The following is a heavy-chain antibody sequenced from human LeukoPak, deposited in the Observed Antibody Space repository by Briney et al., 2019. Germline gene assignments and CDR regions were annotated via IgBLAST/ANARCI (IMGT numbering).Heavy chain of an antibody. CDR1: GGSISSYY. D-gene: IGHD3/OR15-3a*01. Sequence: SETLSLTCTVSGGSISSYYWSWIRQPPGKGLEWIGYFYASGSTNYNPSLRSRVTISADTSNNQFSLKLTSVTAADTAIYYCARAFWTGYLDYWGQGTLVTVSS. CDR2: FYASGST. CDR3: ARAFWTGYLDY. V-gene: IGHV4-4*09. J-gene: IGHJ4*02.